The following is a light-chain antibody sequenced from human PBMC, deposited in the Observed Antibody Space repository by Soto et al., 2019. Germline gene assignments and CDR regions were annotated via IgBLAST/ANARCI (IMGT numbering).Light chain of an antibody. Sequence: IQLTQSPSSLSASVGDRVTITCRASQGISSYLAWYQQKPGKAPKLLIYAASTLQSGVASRFSGSGSGTDFTLAISSLQPEDFASYYCQQLNSYPLTFGGGTKVDIK. CDR2: AAS. J-gene: IGKJ4*01. V-gene: IGKV1-9*01. CDR3: QQLNSYPLT. CDR1: QGISSY.